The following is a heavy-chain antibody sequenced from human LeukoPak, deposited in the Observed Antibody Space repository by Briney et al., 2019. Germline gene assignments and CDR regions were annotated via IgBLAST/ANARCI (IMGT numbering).Heavy chain of an antibody. D-gene: IGHD3-10*01. Sequence: GGTLRLSCVASGLMFSSYWMNWVRQAPGKGVGGVSRINRDGSSTSYADSVKGRFTISRDNAKNTLFMPMNSLRAEDTAVYYCASAPYGSGTFLDYWGQGTLVTVSS. CDR3: ASAPYGSGTFLDY. CDR1: GLMFSSYW. V-gene: IGHV3-74*01. CDR2: INRDGSST. J-gene: IGHJ4*02.